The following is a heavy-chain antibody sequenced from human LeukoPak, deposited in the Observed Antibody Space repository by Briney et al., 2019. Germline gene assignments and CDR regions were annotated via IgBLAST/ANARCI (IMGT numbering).Heavy chain of an antibody. CDR2: ISYAGRTT. V-gene: IGHV3-30*18. Sequence: VAVISYAGRTTYYADSVKGRFTISRDNSRNTLFLQMDSLRTVDTAVYYCAKEGTARFRTWCDNWGQGALVTVFS. D-gene: IGHD2-15*01. CDR3: AKEGTARFRTWCDN. J-gene: IGHJ4*02.